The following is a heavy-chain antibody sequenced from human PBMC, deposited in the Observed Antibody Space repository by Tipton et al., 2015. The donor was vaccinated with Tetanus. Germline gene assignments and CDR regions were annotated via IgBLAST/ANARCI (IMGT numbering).Heavy chain of an antibody. Sequence: GSLRLSCAASGFTFSSYSMNWVRQAPGKGLEWVSSISSSSSYIYYADSVKGRFTISRDNAKNSLYLQMNSLRAEDTAVYYCARDRGGRIDALDIWGQGTMVTVSS. CDR1: GFTFSSYS. CDR2: ISSSSSYI. CDR3: ARDRGGRIDALDI. V-gene: IGHV3-21*01. D-gene: IGHD3-16*01. J-gene: IGHJ3*02.